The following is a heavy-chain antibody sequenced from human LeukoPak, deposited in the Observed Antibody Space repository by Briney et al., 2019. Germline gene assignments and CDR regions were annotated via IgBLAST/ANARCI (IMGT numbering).Heavy chain of an antibody. V-gene: IGHV3-30-3*01. J-gene: IGHJ4*02. CDR2: ISYDGSNK. Sequence: AGRSLRLSCAASGSTFSSYAMHWVRQAPGKGLEWVAVISYDGSNKYYADSVKGRFTISRDNSKNTLYLQMNSLRAEDTAVYYCARDHDGDFDYWGQGTLVTVSS. CDR1: GSTFSSYA. D-gene: IGHD4-17*01. CDR3: ARDHDGDFDY.